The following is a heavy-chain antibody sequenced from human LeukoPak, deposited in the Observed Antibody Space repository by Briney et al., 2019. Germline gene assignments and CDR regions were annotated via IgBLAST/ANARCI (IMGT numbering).Heavy chain of an antibody. J-gene: IGHJ3*02. CDR2: IYYSGST. CDR3: ARGLYFWSGYYKVDAFDI. Sequence: PSVTLSLTCTVSGGSISSHYWSWIRQPPGEGLEGIGYIYYSGSTNYNPSLKSRVTISVDTSKNQFSLKLSSVTAADTAVYYCARGLYFWSGYYKVDAFDIWGQGTMFTVSS. D-gene: IGHD3-3*01. V-gene: IGHV4-59*11. CDR1: GGSISSHY.